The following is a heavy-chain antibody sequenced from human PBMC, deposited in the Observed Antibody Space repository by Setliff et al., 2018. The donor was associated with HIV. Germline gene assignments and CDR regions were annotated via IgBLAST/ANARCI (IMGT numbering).Heavy chain of an antibody. CDR1: GFTFSSYE. D-gene: IGHD6-19*01. CDR2: ISSDSLTI. J-gene: IGHJ4*02. CDR3: ARDYYSSGWYDFSDY. Sequence: GGSLRLSCAASGFTFSSYEMNWIRQAPGKGLEWVSYISSDSLTIYYADSVKGRFSISRDNAKNSLYLQMNSLRAEDTAVYYCARDYYSSGWYDFSDYWGQGALVTVSS. V-gene: IGHV3-48*03.